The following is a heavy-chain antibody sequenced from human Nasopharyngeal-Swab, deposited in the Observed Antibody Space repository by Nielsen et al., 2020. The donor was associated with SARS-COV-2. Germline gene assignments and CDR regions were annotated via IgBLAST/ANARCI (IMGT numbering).Heavy chain of an antibody. CDR3: AKLTLDTPRPDV. CDR2: ISYDGSNK. CDR1: GFTFSSYG. Sequence: GGSLRLSCAASGFTFSSYGMHWVRQAPGKGLEWVAVISYDGSNKYYADSVKGRFTISRDNSKNTLYLQMNSLRAEDTAVYYCAKLTLDTPRPDVWGQGTTVTVSS. D-gene: IGHD5-18*01. J-gene: IGHJ6*02. V-gene: IGHV3-30*18.